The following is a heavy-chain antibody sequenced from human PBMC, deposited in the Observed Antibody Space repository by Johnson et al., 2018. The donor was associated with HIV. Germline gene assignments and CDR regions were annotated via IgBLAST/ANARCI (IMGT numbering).Heavy chain of an antibody. CDR2: IKQDGSDK. CDR1: GFTFSTSA. CDR3: ARERWSTYYGAFDI. V-gene: IGHV3-7*01. J-gene: IGHJ3*02. Sequence: VQLVESGGDVVQPGRSLRLSCAASGFTFSTSAMHWVRQAPGKGLEWVANIKQDGSDKNYVDSVKGRFTISRDNAKNSLYLQMNSLRAEDTAVYYCARERWSTYYGAFDIWGQGTMVTVSS. D-gene: IGHD3-3*01.